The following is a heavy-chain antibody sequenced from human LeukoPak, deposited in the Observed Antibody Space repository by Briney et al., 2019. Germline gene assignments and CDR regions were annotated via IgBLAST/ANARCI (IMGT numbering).Heavy chain of an antibody. J-gene: IGHJ4*02. CDR3: TGSGYCGYDLGY. D-gene: IGHD5-12*01. CDR1: GFTFSGSA. V-gene: IGHV3-73*01. CDR2: IRSKANSYAT. Sequence: SGGSLRLSCAASGFTFSGSAMHWVRQASGKGLEWVGRIRSKANSYATAYAASEKGRFTISRDDSKNTPYLQMNSLKTEDTDVYSCTGSGYCGYDLGYWGQGTLVTVSS.